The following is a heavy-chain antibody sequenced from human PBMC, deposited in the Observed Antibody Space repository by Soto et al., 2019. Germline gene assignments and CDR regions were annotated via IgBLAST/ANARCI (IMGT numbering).Heavy chain of an antibody. CDR2: IYYTGGT. V-gene: IGHV4-59*08. CDR3: ARHSRGTGTTWGHWFDP. Sequence: QVQLQESGPGLVKPSETLSLTCTVSGGSINSYYWSWIRQPPGKGLEWIGYIYYTGGTNYNPSLKRRRTISVATSNNHFSLKLTSVTAAETAAYFCARHSRGTGTTWGHWFDPWGHGTQVTVSS. CDR1: GGSINSYY. D-gene: IGHD1-1*01. J-gene: IGHJ5*02.